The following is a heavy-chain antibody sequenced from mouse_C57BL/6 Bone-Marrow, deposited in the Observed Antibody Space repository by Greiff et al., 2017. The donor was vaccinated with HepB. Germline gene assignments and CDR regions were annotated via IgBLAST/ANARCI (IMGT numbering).Heavy chain of an antibody. CDR1: GYSITSGYY. Sequence: EVQLQESGPGLVKPSQSLSLTCSVTGYSITSGYYWNWIRQFPGNKLEWMGYISYDGSNNYNPSLKNRISITRDTSKNQFFLKLNSVTTEDTATYYCARARAYFADWGQGTLVTVSA. CDR2: ISYDGSN. J-gene: IGHJ3*01. CDR3: ARARAYFAD. V-gene: IGHV3-6*01. D-gene: IGHD6-5*01.